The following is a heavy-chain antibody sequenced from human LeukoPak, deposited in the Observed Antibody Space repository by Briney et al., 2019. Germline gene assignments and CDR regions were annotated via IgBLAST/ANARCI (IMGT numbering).Heavy chain of an antibody. V-gene: IGHV4-4*07. J-gene: IGHJ4*02. CDR2: IYSTGGT. D-gene: IGHD5-18*01. CDR3: ARAGYSYLANYFDY. CDR1: GGSINSYY. Sequence: PSQTLSLTCPVSGGSINSYYWSWIRQPAGKGLEWIGRIYSTGGTNYNPSLQSRVTMSIDTSKNQFFLRLTSVTAADTAVYYCARAGYSYLANYFDYWGQGTLVTVSS.